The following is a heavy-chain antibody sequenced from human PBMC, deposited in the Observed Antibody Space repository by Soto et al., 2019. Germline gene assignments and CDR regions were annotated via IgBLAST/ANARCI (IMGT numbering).Heavy chain of an antibody. CDR3: ACFWSRYQERFDP. Sequence: SETLSLTCAVYGGSFSGYYCSWIRQPPGKGLEWIGEINHSGITNYNPSLKSRVTISVDTSKNQFSLKLSSVTAADTAVYYCACFWSRYQERFDPLGQGTLVTVCS. CDR2: INHSGIT. V-gene: IGHV4-34*01. CDR1: GGSFSGYY. D-gene: IGHD3-3*01. J-gene: IGHJ5*02.